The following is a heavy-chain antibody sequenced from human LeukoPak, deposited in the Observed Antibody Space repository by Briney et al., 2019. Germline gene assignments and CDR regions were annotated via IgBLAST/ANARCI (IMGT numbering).Heavy chain of an antibody. Sequence: GGSLRLSCAASGFTFSDYSMSWIRQAPGKGLEWVSYISSSGSTIYYADSVKGRFTISRDNAKNSLYLQMNSLRAEDTAVYYCASGYYDSSGLGWFDPWGQGALVTVSS. CDR2: ISSSGSTI. J-gene: IGHJ5*02. D-gene: IGHD3-22*01. CDR3: ASGYYDSSGLGWFDP. V-gene: IGHV3-11*01. CDR1: GFTFSDYS.